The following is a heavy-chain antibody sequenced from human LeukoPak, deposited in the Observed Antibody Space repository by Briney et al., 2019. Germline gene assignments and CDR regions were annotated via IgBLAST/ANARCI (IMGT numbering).Heavy chain of an antibody. CDR1: GFTFSSYA. CDR2: IRGSGGST. D-gene: IGHD6-13*01. Sequence: GGSLRLSCAASGFTFSSYAMSWVRQAPGKGLEWVSAIRGSGGSTYYADSVKGRFTISRDNSKNTMYLQMNSLRAEDTAVYYCAKVEQQLVMEYYFDYWGQGTLVTVSS. V-gene: IGHV3-23*01. J-gene: IGHJ4*02. CDR3: AKVEQQLVMEYYFDY.